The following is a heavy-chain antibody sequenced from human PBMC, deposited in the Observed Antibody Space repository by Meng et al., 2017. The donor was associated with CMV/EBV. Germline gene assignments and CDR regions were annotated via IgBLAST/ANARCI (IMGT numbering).Heavy chain of an antibody. D-gene: IGHD1-7*01. V-gene: IGHV3-53*01. J-gene: IGHJ4*02. CDR3: ARDGNYHGV. CDR2: IYSEGTT. CDR1: GFTVSNNY. Sequence: LVESGGGLIQPGGSLRLSCAVSGFTVSNNYMRWFRQAPGKGLEWVSLIYSEGTTDYADSVKGRFTISRDNSKNTLYLQMNSLRAEDTAVYYCARDGNYHGVWGQGTLVTVSS.